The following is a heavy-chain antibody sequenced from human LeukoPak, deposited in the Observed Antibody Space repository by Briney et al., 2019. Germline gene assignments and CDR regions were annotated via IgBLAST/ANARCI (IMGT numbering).Heavy chain of an antibody. J-gene: IGHJ4*02. CDR3: AKGGYDYVEIGYFDF. V-gene: IGHV3-23*01. CDR2: IIASSGST. Sequence: PGGSLRLSCAASGFTFSSYGMRWVRQAPGKGLEWVSVIIASSGSTFYADSVKGRFTISRDNSKNTLYLQMNSLRDEDTAVYYCAKGGYDYVEIGYFDFWGQGTLVTVSS. D-gene: IGHD5-12*01. CDR1: GFTFSSYG.